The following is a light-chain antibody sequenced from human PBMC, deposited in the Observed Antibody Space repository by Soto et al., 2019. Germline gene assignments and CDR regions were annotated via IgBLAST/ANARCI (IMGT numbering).Light chain of an antibody. CDR1: QSISSY. V-gene: IGKV1-39*01. Sequence: DIQITQSPSSLSASVGDRVTITCRASQSISSYLNWYQQKPGKAPKLLIYAASSLQSGVPSRFSGSGSGTEFTLTISSLQSEDFAVYYCQQYNNWPPLTVGQGTKGDIK. CDR3: QQYNNWPPLT. J-gene: IGKJ1*01. CDR2: AAS.